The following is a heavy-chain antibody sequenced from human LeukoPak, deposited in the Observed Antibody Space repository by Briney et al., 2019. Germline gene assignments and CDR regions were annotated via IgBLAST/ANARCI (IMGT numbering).Heavy chain of an antibody. D-gene: IGHD3-9*01. CDR1: GGSISSDDYF. CDR2: IYFSGST. CDR3: ARYHDILTGYFDF. J-gene: IGHJ4*02. Sequence: SQTLSLTCTVSGGSISSDDYFWSWIRQPPGKGLEWIGYIYFSGSTYYNPSLKSRVTISVDTSKNQFSLKLSSVTAADTAVYYCARYHDILTGYFDFWGQGTLVTVSS. V-gene: IGHV4-30-4*01.